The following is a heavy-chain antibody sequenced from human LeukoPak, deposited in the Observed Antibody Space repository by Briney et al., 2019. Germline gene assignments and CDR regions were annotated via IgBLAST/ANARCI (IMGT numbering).Heavy chain of an antibody. CDR2: IKQDGSEK. CDR1: GFTFSSYA. D-gene: IGHD3-10*01. CDR3: ARDPYGSGSYFYYYYYYMDV. V-gene: IGHV3-7*01. Sequence: GGSLRLSCAASGFTFSSYAMSWVRRAPGKGLEWVANIKQDGSEKYYVDSVKGRFTISRDNAKNSLYLQMNSLRAEDTAVYYCARDPYGSGSYFYYYYYYMDVWGKGTTVTVSS. J-gene: IGHJ6*03.